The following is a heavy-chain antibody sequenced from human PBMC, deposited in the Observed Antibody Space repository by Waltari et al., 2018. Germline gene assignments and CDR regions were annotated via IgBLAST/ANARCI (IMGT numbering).Heavy chain of an antibody. CDR2: FSGSGDNT. CDR1: GFYFSGNA. V-gene: IGHV3-23*01. CDR3: TKDLYSWSYDF. D-gene: IGHD1-26*01. Sequence: EVQLLESGGGLVQPGGSLRLSCAASGFYFSGNAMSWVRQAPGKGLKWVSAFSGSGDNTYYADSVKGRFTISRDNSQNTLFLQMNSLRADDTAVYYCTKDLYSWSYDFWGQGTLVTVSS. J-gene: IGHJ4*02.